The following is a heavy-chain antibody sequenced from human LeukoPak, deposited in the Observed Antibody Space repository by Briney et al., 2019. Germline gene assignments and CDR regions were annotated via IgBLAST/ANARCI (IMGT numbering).Heavy chain of an antibody. CDR1: GFTFSTYW. CDR3: VRDTVWLGTHYGMDV. V-gene: IGHV3-74*03. J-gene: IGHJ6*02. CDR2: INSGGTNS. D-gene: IGHD6-19*01. Sequence: GGSLRLSCTASGFTFSTYWMHWVRQPPGKGLVWVAHINSGGTNSAYADSVKGRFTVSRDNAKNTLYLEMNSLRAEDMAVYFCVRDTVWLGTHYGMDVWGQGTTVTVSS.